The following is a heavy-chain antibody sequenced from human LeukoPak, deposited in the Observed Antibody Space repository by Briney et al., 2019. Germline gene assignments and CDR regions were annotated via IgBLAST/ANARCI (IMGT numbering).Heavy chain of an antibody. D-gene: IGHD3-10*01. CDR3: AREYYYGSGSYSDNWFDP. J-gene: IGHJ5*02. Sequence: ASVKVSCKASGYTFTIYYMHWVRQAPGQGLEWMGIINPSGCSTSYAQKFQGRVTMTRDTSTSTVYMELSSLRSEDTAVYYCAREYYYGSGSYSDNWFDPWGQGTLVTVSS. CDR2: INPSGCST. CDR1: GYTFTIYY. V-gene: IGHV1-46*01.